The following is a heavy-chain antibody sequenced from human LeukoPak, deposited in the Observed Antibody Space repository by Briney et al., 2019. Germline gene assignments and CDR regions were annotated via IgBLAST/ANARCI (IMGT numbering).Heavy chain of an antibody. V-gene: IGHV3-33*08. CDR3: ARDAGMVVPAPFRYNWFDP. J-gene: IGHJ5*02. CDR1: GFTFSSYA. D-gene: IGHD2-2*01. Sequence: GRSLRLSCAASGFTFSSYAMHWVRQAPGKGLEWVAVIWSDGSSQYYGDSVKGRFTISRDNSKNTLFLQMNSLRVEDTAVYYCARDAGMVVPAPFRYNWFDPWGQGTLVTVSA. CDR2: IWSDGSSQ.